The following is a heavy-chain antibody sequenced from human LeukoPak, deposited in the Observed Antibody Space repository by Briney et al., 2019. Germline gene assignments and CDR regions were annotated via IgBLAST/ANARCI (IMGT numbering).Heavy chain of an antibody. CDR2: INSKDGGT. CDR3: ARGITSENTIFGVVIRDLDAFDI. J-gene: IGHJ3*02. CDR1: GYTFTAYY. V-gene: IGHV1-2*06. Sequence: ASVRVSCKAPGYTFTAYYIHWVRQAPGQGLEWMGRINSKDGGTNYTQRFQGRVAMTRDTSINTAYLELSSLTSDDTAVYYCARGITSENTIFGVVIRDLDAFDIWGQGTMVTVSS. D-gene: IGHD3-3*01.